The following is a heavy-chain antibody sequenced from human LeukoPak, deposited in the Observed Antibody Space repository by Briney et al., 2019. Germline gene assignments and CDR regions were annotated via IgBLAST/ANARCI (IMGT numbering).Heavy chain of an antibody. CDR3: AREVTGTSSWYFDL. D-gene: IGHD1-7*01. CDR2: IKKDGSNK. J-gene: IGHJ2*01. V-gene: IGHV3-7*01. CDR1: GFTFSSYW. Sequence: GGSLRLSCAASGFTFSSYWMSWVGQAPGKGLEWVANIKKDGSNKYYVESLKGRFTISRDNANNSLYLQMDSLRAEDTAVYYCAREVTGTSSWYFDLWGRGTLVTVSS.